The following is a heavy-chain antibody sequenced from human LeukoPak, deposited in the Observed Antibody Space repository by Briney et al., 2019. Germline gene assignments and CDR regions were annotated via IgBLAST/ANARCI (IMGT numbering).Heavy chain of an antibody. CDR1: GGSISSGSYY. CDR2: IYTSGST. Sequence: SQTLSLTCTVSGGSISSGSYYWSWIRQPAGKGLEWIGRIYTSGSTNYNPSLKSRVTISVDTSKNQFSLKLSSVTAADTAVYYCARADRGIFGADPIDYWGQGTLVTVSS. J-gene: IGHJ4*02. CDR3: ARADRGIFGADPIDY. D-gene: IGHD3-3*01. V-gene: IGHV4-61*02.